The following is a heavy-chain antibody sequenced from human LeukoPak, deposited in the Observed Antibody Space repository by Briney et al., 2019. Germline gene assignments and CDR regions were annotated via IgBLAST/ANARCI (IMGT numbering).Heavy chain of an antibody. V-gene: IGHV3-72*01. CDR3: VRSPPGNVLDY. Sequence: GGSLRLSCAASGFTVSDHHMDWVRQAPGKGLEWVARSRNKARTYTTEYAASVRGRFTISRDDSKDSLYLQMNSLETEDTAVYFCVRSPPGNVLDYWGQGTLVTVSS. CDR2: SRNKARTYTT. CDR1: GFTVSDHH. D-gene: IGHD2-8*01. J-gene: IGHJ4*02.